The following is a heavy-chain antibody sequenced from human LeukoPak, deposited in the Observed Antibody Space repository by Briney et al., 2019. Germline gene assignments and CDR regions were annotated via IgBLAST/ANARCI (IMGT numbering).Heavy chain of an antibody. CDR2: INPNSGGT. J-gene: IGHJ4*02. CDR1: GYTFTGYY. D-gene: IGHD3-3*01. Sequence: ASVKVSCKASGYTFTGYYMHWVRQAPGQGLEWMGWINPNSGGTNYAQKFQGRVTMTRNTSISTAYMELSSLRSEDTAVYYCARRYDFSFDYWGQGTLVTVSS. V-gene: IGHV1-2*02. CDR3: ARRYDFSFDY.